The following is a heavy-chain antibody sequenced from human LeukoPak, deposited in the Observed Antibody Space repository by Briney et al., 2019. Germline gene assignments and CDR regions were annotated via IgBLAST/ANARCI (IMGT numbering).Heavy chain of an antibody. D-gene: IGHD4-17*01. CDR1: GFTFSRSG. Sequence: GGSLRLSCAASGFTFSRSGMHRVRQAPDKGLEWVTFIQYGGNNKYYADSVKGRFTISRDNSKNTLYLQMNSLRTEDTAVYYCAKRAAYYGDYDYWGQGALVTVSS. V-gene: IGHV3-30*02. CDR2: IQYGGNNK. CDR3: AKRAAYYGDYDY. J-gene: IGHJ4*02.